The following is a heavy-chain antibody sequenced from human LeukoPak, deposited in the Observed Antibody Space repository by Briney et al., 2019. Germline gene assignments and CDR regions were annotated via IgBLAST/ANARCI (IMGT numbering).Heavy chain of an antibody. Sequence: ASVKVSCKASGYTFTSYAMHWVRQAPGQRLEWMGWINAGNGNTKYSQKFQGRVTITRDTSASTAYMELSSLRSEDTAVYYCARDWSGENYNWFDPWGQGTLVTVSS. CDR3: ARDWSGENYNWFDP. CDR1: GYTFTSYA. V-gene: IGHV1-3*01. J-gene: IGHJ5*02. CDR2: INAGNGNT. D-gene: IGHD3-10*01.